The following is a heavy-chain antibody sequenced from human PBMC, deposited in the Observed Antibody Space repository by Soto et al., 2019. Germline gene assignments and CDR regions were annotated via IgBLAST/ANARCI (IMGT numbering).Heavy chain of an antibody. CDR3: AKDWGYCGGDCYSDAFDI. CDR1: GFTFSSYA. V-gene: IGHV3-23*01. D-gene: IGHD2-21*02. J-gene: IGHJ3*02. Sequence: GGSLRLSCAASGFTFSSYAMSWVRQAPGKGLEWVSAISGSGGSTYYADSVKGRFTISRDNSKNTLYLQMNSLRAEDTAVYYCAKDWGYCGGDCYSDAFDIWGQGTMVTVS. CDR2: ISGSGGST.